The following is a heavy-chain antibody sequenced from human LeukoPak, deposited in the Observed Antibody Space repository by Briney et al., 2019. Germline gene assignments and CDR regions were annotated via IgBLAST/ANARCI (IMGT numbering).Heavy chain of an antibody. CDR2: IKQDGSEK. V-gene: IGHV3-7*01. CDR1: GFTFSSYW. CDR3: ARDWVAGVPFDAFDI. Sequence: GGSLRLSCAASGFTFSSYWMSWVRQAPGKGLEWVANIKQDGSEKYYVDSVEGRFTISRDNAKNSLYLHMNSLTAEDTAMYYCARDWVAGVPFDAFDIWGQGTMVSVSS. D-gene: IGHD3-10*01. J-gene: IGHJ3*02.